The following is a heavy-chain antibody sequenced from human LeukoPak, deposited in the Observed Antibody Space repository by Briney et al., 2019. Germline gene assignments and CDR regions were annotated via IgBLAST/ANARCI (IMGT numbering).Heavy chain of an antibody. CDR3: ARGDITIFGVVSHDAFDV. D-gene: IGHD3-3*01. CDR1: GGTFSSYA. V-gene: IGHV1-69*05. J-gene: IGHJ3*01. CDR2: IIPIFGTA. Sequence: ASVKVSCKASGGTFSSYAISWVRQAPGQGLEWMGGIIPIFGTANYAQKFRGRVTITTDESTSTAYMELSSLRSEDTAVYYCARGDITIFGVVSHDAFDVWGQGTMVTVSS.